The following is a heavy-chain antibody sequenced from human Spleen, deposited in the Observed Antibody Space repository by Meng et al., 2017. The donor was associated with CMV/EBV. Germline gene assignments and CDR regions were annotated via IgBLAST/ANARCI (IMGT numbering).Heavy chain of an antibody. V-gene: IGHV4-59*01. J-gene: IGHJ5*02. CDR3: ARWYSSSSGDWFDP. CDR1: GDSIRSYH. D-gene: IGHD6-6*01. Sequence: ETLSLTCTVSGDSIRSYHWSWIRQPPGKGLEWIGYAFHSGTTNKNPSLQSRVMISVDTSKNHFSLRLRSVAAADTAVYYCARWYSSSSGDWFDPWGQGTLVTVSS. CDR2: AFHSGTT.